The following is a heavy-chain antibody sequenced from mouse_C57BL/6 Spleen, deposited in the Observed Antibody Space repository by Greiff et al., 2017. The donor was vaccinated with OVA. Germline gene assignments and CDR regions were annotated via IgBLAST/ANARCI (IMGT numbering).Heavy chain of an antibody. CDR1: GYTFTSYW. J-gene: IGHJ3*01. CDR2: IYPGSGST. CDR3: ARDYGSSSLFAY. V-gene: IGHV1-55*01. Sequence: QVQLQQPGAELVKPGASVKMSCKASGYTFTSYWITWVKPRPGQGLEWIGDIYPGSGSTNYNEKFKSKATLTVDPSSSTAYMQLSSLTSEDSAVYYCARDYGSSSLFAYWGQGTLVTVSA. D-gene: IGHD1-1*01.